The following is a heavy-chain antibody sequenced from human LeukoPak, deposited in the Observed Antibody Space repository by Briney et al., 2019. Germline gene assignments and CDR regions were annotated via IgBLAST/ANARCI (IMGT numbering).Heavy chain of an antibody. Sequence: PGGSLRLSCVASGFTFSSYNMHWVRQAPGKGLEWVAVISDDETNKFYADSVKGRFTISRDSSLNTLYLQMDSLRAEDTAVYYCARGRYCSSTSCHGDPYYYYMDVWGKGTTVTVSS. CDR1: GFTFSSYN. CDR2: ISDDETNK. CDR3: ARGRYCSSTSCHGDPYYYYMDV. D-gene: IGHD2-2*01. J-gene: IGHJ6*03. V-gene: IGHV3-30-3*01.